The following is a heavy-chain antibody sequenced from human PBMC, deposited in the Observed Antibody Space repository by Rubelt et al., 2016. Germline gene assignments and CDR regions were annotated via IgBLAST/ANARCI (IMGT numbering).Heavy chain of an antibody. CDR2: IKQDGSEK. Sequence: GESGGGLVQPGGSLRLSCAASGFTFSSYWMSWVRQAPGKGLEWVANIKQDGSEKYYVDSVKGRFTISRDNAKNTLYLQMSSLRAEDTALYRCAKDAPSVADIHNYGMDVWGQGTTVTVSS. D-gene: IGHD6-19*01. CDR3: AKDAPSVADIHNYGMDV. J-gene: IGHJ6*02. V-gene: IGHV3-7*05. CDR1: GFTFSSYW.